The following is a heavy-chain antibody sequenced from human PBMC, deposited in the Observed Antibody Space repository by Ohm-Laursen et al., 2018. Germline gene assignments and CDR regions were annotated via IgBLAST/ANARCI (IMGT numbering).Heavy chain of an antibody. D-gene: IGHD3-10*01. Sequence: SLRLSCAASGFTFDDYAMHWVRQAPGKGLEWVSGISRNSGSIGYADSVKGRFTISRDNAENSLYLQMNSLRAEDTALYYCAKDSSGGYYGMHVWGQGTTVTVSS. J-gene: IGHJ6*02. CDR2: ISRNSGSI. V-gene: IGHV3-9*01. CDR3: AKDSSGGYYGMHV. CDR1: GFTFDDYA.